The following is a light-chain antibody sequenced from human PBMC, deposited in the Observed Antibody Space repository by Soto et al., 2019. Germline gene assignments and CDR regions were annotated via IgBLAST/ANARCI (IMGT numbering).Light chain of an antibody. J-gene: IGLJ2*01. CDR2: DDD. CDR3: GTWDNSLRAVL. Sequence: QAVVTQPPSVSAAPGQKVTISCSGSSSNIGNNYVSWYQQFPGTAPNLLIYDDDQRPSGIPDRFSGSKSGTSATLGITGLQTGDEADYYCGTWDNSLRAVLFGGGTKVTVL. CDR1: SSNIGNNY. V-gene: IGLV1-51*01.